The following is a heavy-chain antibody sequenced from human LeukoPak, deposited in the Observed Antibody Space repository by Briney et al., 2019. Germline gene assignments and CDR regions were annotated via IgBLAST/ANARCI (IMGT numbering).Heavy chain of an antibody. CDR2: ISYDGSNK. J-gene: IGHJ6*04. Sequence: GGSLRLSCAASGFTFSSYAMHWVRQAPGKGLEWVAVISYDGSNKYYADSVKGRFTISRDNSKNTLYLQMNSLRAEDTAVYYRARGGSSFAPQDVWGKGTTVTVSS. CDR1: GFTFSSYA. D-gene: IGHD6-6*01. CDR3: ARGGSSFAPQDV. V-gene: IGHV3-30-3*01.